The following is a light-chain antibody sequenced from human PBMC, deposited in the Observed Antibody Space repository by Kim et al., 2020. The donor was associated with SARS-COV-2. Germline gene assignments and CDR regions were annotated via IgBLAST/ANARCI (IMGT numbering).Light chain of an antibody. CDR3: RQDYNYPLT. CDR1: QGIRND. J-gene: IGKJ1*01. Sequence: AIQMTQSPSSLSASLGDRVTLTCRASQGIRNDLGWYQQKPGEAPKLLIYLASTLRSGVPSRFSGSGSGTDFTLTISSLQPEDFATYFCRQDYNYPLTFGEGTKVDIK. V-gene: IGKV1-6*01. CDR2: LAS.